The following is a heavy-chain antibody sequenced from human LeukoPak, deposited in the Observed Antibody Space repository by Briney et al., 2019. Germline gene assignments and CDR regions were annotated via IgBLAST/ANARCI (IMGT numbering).Heavy chain of an antibody. CDR2: ISDYNGNT. V-gene: IGHV1-18*04. J-gene: IGHJ4*02. CDR3: ARHGLPGSGTYSFVDF. CDR1: GYNFNIYG. D-gene: IGHD3-10*01. Sequence: GASVNVSCKASGYNFNIYGINWVRQAPGQGLEWMGWISDYNGNTDYAQKLQGRLTLTTDTSTSTAYMELRSLTFDDTAMYYCARHGLPGSGTYSFVDFWGQGTLITVS.